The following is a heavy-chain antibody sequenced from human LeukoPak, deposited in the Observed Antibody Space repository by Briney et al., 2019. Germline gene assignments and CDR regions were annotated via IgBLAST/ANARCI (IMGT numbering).Heavy chain of an antibody. CDR1: GITLSNYG. CDR2: LSGSGGST. J-gene: IGHJ4*02. Sequence: GGSLRLSCAVSGITLSNYGMSWVRQAPGKGLEWVAGLSGSGGSTNYADSVKGRSTISRDNPKNTLYLQMNSLRAEDTAVYFCAKRGVVIRVILVGFHKEAYYFDSWGQGALVTVFS. V-gene: IGHV3-23*01. D-gene: IGHD3-22*01. CDR3: AKRGVVIRVILVGFHKEAYYFDS.